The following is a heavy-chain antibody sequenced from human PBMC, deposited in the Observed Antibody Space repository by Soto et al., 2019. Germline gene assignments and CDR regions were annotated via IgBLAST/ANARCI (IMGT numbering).Heavy chain of an antibody. CDR3: ARERFRYDRSGYYRPDD. CDR2: IIPILGTP. CDR1: GDIFSTYS. Sequence: QVQLVQSGAEVKKPGSSVKGSCKVSGDIFSTYSISWVRQAPGQGLVWLGGIIPILGTPSYAQRFQDRVIINADNAKTKAYMELNSLRSEDTAVYYCARERFRYDRSGYYRPDDWGQGTLVTVSS. J-gene: IGHJ4*02. D-gene: IGHD3-22*01. V-gene: IGHV1-69*06.